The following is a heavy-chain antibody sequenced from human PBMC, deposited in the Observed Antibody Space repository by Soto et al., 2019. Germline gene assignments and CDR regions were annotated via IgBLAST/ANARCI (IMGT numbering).Heavy chain of an antibody. D-gene: IGHD6-19*01. CDR1: GFTFSSYG. CDR2: IWYDGSNK. Sequence: GGSLRLSCAASGFTFSSYGMHWVRRAPGKGLEWVAVIWYDGSNKYYADSVKGRFTISRDNSKNTLYLQMNSLRAEDTAVYYCAREVAVAGNYYGMDVWGQGTTVTVSS. CDR3: AREVAVAGNYYGMDV. V-gene: IGHV3-33*01. J-gene: IGHJ6*02.